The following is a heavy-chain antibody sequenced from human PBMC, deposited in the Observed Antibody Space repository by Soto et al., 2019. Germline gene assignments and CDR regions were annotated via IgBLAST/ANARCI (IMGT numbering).Heavy chain of an antibody. J-gene: IGHJ5*02. CDR2: INAGNGNT. CDR1: GYTFTSYA. CDR3: ARDASSTGTGWFDP. V-gene: IGHV1-3*01. Sequence: ASVKVSCKASGYTFTSYAMHWVRQAPRQRLEWMGWINAGNGNTKYSQKFQGRVTITRDTSASTAYMELSSLRSEDTAVYYCARDASSTGTGWFDPWGQGTLVTVSS. D-gene: IGHD2-2*01.